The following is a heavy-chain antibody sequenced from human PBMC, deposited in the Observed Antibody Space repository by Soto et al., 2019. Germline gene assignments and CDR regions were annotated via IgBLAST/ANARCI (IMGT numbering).Heavy chain of an antibody. V-gene: IGHV1-3*01. CDR2: INAGNGNT. Sequence: ASVKVSCKASGYTFTSYAMHWVRQAPGQRLEWMGWINAGNGNTKYSQKFQGRVTITRDTSASTAYMELSSLRSEDTAVYYCARVYSSSWYNWFDPWGQGTLVTVSS. J-gene: IGHJ5*02. D-gene: IGHD6-13*01. CDR3: ARVYSSSWYNWFDP. CDR1: GYTFTSYA.